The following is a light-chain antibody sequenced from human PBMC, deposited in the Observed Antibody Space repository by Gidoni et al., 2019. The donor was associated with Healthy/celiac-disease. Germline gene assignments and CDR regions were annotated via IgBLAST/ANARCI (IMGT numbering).Light chain of an antibody. V-gene: IGLV2-14*01. CDR3: SSYTTSSTLV. J-gene: IGLJ2*01. Sequence: QSALTQPASVSGSPGQSLTISCTGTSSDVGGYNYVSWYQQHPGKAPKLMIYEVSNRPSGVSHRFSGSKSGNTASLTISGLQAEDEADYYCSSYTTSSTLVFGGGTKLTVL. CDR2: EVS. CDR1: SSDVGGYNY.